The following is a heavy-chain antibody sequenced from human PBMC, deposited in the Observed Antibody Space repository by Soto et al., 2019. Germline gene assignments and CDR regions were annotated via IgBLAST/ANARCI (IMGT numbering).Heavy chain of an antibody. CDR3: AKDRVCSGGNGYYAFDY. V-gene: IGHV3-23*01. J-gene: IGHJ4*02. CDR2: ISGGGGTT. D-gene: IGHD2-15*01. Sequence: EVQLLESGGGLAQPGGSLRLSCAASGFTFSGYAMSWVRQAPGKGLEWVSAISGGGGTTYYADSVKGRFTISRDNSKNTVYLDMNSLRASDTALYYCAKDRVCSGGNGYYAFDYWGQGTLVTVSS. CDR1: GFTFSGYA.